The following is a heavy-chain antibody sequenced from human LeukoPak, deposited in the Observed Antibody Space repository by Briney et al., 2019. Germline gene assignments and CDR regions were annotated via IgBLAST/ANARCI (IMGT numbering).Heavy chain of an antibody. CDR2: IYYSGST. CDR1: GGSISSYY. J-gene: IGHJ4*02. D-gene: IGHD6-6*01. V-gene: IGHV4-59*01. CDR3: ARGLEGGGAARPFGY. Sequence: SETLSLTCTVSGGSISSYYWSWIRQPPGKGLEWIGYIYYSGSTNYNPSLKSRVTISVDTSKNQFSLKLSSVTAADTAVYYCARGLEGGGAARPFGYWGQGTLVTVSS.